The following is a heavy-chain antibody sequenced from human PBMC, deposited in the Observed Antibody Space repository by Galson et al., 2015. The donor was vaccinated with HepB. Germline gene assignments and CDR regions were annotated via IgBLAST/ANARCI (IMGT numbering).Heavy chain of an antibody. V-gene: IGHV3-48*03. CDR2: ISSRSDTV. CDR1: GFTFSSYD. D-gene: IGHD3-16*01. Sequence: SLRLSCAVSGFTFSSYDMNWVRQAPGKGLEWVAYISSRSDTVYYADSVRGRFTISRDDAKSSLYLQMNSLRVEDTAVYYCASLGYWGQGTLVTVSS. J-gene: IGHJ4*02. CDR3: ASLGY.